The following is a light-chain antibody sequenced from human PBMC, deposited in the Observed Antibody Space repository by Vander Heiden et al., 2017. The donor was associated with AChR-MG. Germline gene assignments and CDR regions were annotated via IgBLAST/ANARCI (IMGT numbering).Light chain of an antibody. CDR1: SSDVGGYNY. CDR3: CSYAGSYTFEV. CDR2: DVS. J-gene: IGLJ3*02. V-gene: IGLV2-11*01. Sequence: QSALTQPRSVSGSPGQSVTISCTGTSSDVGGYNYVSWYQPHPGKAPKLMIYDVSKRPAGVPDRFSGSKSGNTASLTISGLQAEDEADYYCCSYAGSYTFEVFGGGTKLTVL.